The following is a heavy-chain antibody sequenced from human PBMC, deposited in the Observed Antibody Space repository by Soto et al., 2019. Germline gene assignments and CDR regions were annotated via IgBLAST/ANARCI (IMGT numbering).Heavy chain of an antibody. J-gene: IGHJ3*02. V-gene: IGHV4-59*01. D-gene: IGHD3-16*01. CDR2: IYYSGST. CDR1: GGPISSYY. Sequence: PSETLSLTCTVSGGPISSYYWSWIRQPPGKGLEWIGYIYYSGSTNYNPSLKSRATISVDTSKHQFSLKLSSVTAADTAVYYCARVKYYDYIWGSVGAFDIWGQGTMVTVSS. CDR3: ARVKYYDYIWGSVGAFDI.